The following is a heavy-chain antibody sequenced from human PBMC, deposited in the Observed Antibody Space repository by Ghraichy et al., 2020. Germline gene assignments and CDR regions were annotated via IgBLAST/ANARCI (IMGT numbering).Heavy chain of an antibody. CDR1: GFTFSSYG. V-gene: IGHV3-33*08. CDR3: ARDSYRPNPGPYRIYDSSGYTDY. J-gene: IGHJ4*02. D-gene: IGHD3-22*01. CDR2: IWYDGSNK. Sequence: GGSLRLSCAASGFTFSSYGMHWVRQASGKGLEWVAVIWYDGSNKYYADSVKGRFTISRDNSKNTLYLQMNSLRAEDTAVYYCARDSYRPNPGPYRIYDSSGYTDYWGQGTLVTVSS.